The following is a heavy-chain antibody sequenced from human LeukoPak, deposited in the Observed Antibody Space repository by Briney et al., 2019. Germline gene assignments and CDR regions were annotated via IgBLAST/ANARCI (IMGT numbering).Heavy chain of an antibody. V-gene: IGHV4-34*01. J-gene: IGHJ4*02. CDR2: INHSGST. CDR1: GGSFSDYY. CDR3: ARAVGRAVATIDY. D-gene: IGHD5-12*01. Sequence: SETLSLTCAVYGGSFSDYYWSWIRQPPGKGLEWIGEINHSGSTNYNPSLKSRVTISVDRSKNQFSLKLSSVTAADTAVYYCARAVGRAVATIDYWGQGTLVTVSS.